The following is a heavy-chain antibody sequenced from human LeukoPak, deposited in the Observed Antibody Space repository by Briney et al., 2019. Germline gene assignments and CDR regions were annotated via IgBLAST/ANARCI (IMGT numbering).Heavy chain of an antibody. CDR3: AKDEAAAGTFDY. CDR1: GFTFSSYG. J-gene: IGHJ4*02. CDR2: ISYDGSNK. V-gene: IGHV3-30*18. D-gene: IGHD6-13*01. Sequence: GGTLRLSCAASGFTFSSYGMSWVRQAPGKGLEWVAVISYDGSNKYYADSVKGRFTISRDNSKNTLYLQMNSLRAEDTAVYYCAKDEAAAGTFDYWGQGTLVTVSS.